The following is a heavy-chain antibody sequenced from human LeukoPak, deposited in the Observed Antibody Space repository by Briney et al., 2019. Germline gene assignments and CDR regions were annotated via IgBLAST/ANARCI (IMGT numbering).Heavy chain of an antibody. CDR1: GFTFDDYA. J-gene: IGHJ5*02. CDR3: QFGSGSYYNIPDNWFDP. Sequence: RPGGSLRLSCAASGFTFDDYAMLWVRQAPGKGLEWVSSISWNSGSKVYADSVRGRFTISRDNAKNSLYLQMNSLRAEDTAVYYCQFGSGSYYNIPDNWFDPWGQGTLVTVSS. CDR2: ISWNSGSK. D-gene: IGHD3-10*01. V-gene: IGHV3-9*01.